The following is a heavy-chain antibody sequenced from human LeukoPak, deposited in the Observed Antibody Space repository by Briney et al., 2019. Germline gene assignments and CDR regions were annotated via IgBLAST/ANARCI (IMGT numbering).Heavy chain of an antibody. CDR1: GFTFSDYA. V-gene: IGHV3-23*01. D-gene: IGHD3-10*01. CDR2: ISYSGDYT. CDR3: AKGPYSDYGSGRPPFMDV. J-gene: IGHJ6*02. Sequence: PGGSLRLSCAASGFTFSDYAMSWVRQAPGRGLEGVATISYSGDYTYYADSVKGRFAISRDNSKNTLYLQMNSLRVEDAAIYYCAKGPYSDYGSGRPPFMDVWGQGTTVAVSS.